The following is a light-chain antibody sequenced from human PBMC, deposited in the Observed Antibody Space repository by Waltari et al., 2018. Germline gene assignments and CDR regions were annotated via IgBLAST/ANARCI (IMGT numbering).Light chain of an antibody. J-gene: IGKJ2*01. Sequence: VLTQSPATLALSAWASATLSYTASQTDRRYFAWYHQQPGQAPRLLIFGAPSRAPGIPAKFSGSRSGTDFNLTVSSLEPEDFAVYYCQQRSNLPYTFGQGTRVEIK. CDR2: GAP. CDR1: QTDRRY. CDR3: QQRSNLPYT. V-gene: IGKV3-11*01.